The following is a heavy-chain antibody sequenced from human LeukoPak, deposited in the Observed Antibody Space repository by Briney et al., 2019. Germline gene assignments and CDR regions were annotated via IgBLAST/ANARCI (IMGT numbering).Heavy chain of an antibody. CDR1: GFTVSSNY. CDR2: ISGSGGST. CDR3: AKDPTYYYGSGRLY. Sequence: GGALRLSCAASGFTVSSNYMRWLRQAPGKGLDGVSAISGSGGSTYYAASVKGRFTISRDNSKNPLYLQMNSLRAEDTAVYYCAKDPTYYYGSGRLYWGQGTLVTVSS. V-gene: IGHV3-23*01. D-gene: IGHD3-10*01. J-gene: IGHJ4*02.